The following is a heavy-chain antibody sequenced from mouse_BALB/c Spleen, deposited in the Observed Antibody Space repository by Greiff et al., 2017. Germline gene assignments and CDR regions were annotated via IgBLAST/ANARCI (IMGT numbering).Heavy chain of an antibody. CDR2: IYPGNGDT. J-gene: IGHJ3*01. D-gene: IGHD2-2*01. Sequence: QVQLQQPGAELVKPGASVTMSCKASGYTFTSYNMHWVKQTPGQGLEWIGAIYPGNGDTSYNQKFKGKATLTADKSSSTAYMQLSSLTSEDSAVYYCARGGYGAWFAYWGQGTLVTVSA. CDR1: GYTFTSYN. V-gene: IGHV1-12*01. CDR3: ARGGYGAWFAY.